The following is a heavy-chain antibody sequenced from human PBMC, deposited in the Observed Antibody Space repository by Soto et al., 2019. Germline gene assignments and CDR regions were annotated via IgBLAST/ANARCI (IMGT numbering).Heavy chain of an antibody. V-gene: IGHV5-51*01. D-gene: IGHD6-13*01. CDR2: IYPGDSDT. J-gene: IGHJ6*02. CDR1: GYSFTTYW. CDR3: ARTSAAGKYYSGMDV. Sequence: GESLKISCKASGYSFTTYWIGWVRQMPGKGLEWMGIIYPGDSDTKYSPSFQGQVTISADKSISTAYLQWSSLKASDTAMYYCARTSAAGKYYSGMDVWGQGTTVTVS.